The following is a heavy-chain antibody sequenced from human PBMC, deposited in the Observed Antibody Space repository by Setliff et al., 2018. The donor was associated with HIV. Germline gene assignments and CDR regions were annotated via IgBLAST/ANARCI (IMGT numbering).Heavy chain of an antibody. J-gene: IGHJ4*02. Sequence: PGESLKISCAASGFTFNIHWMTWVRQAPGKGLEWVADIKPDGSVDHYVDSVKGRFTISRDNAGNSLDLELNYLNDEDTAVYYCARCAAGPYCRNSFDFWGRGTLVTVSS. V-gene: IGHV3-7*03. CDR2: IKPDGSVD. CDR3: ARCAAGPYCRNSFDF. CDR1: GFTFNIHW. D-gene: IGHD1-26*01.